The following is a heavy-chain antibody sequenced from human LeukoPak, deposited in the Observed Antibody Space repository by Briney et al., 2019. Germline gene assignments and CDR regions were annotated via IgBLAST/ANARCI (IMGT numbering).Heavy chain of an antibody. V-gene: IGHV3-72*01. CDR1: GFTFSDYY. Sequence: PGGSLRLSCAASGFTFSDYYMDWFRQAPGKGLEWVGRIRVKAYSYTTDLVASVRGRFTISRDDSKSSLYLQMNSLKTEGTAVYYCARDANHWPVYWGQGTLVTVSS. CDR2: IRVKAYSYTT. J-gene: IGHJ4*02. CDR3: ARDANHWPVY.